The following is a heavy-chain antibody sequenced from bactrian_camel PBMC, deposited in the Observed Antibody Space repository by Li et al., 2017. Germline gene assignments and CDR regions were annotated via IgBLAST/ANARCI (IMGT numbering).Heavy chain of an antibody. J-gene: IGHJ4*01. Sequence: HVQLVESGGGSVQTGGSLRLSCEISLYIYSSYCMGWFRQAPGKERVAVAAHYTGTATTYVADSVKGRFAISEDSAKNTLYLQMNSLQPEDTAMYYCAANFGPYCNGPYLARRANFLGQGTQVTVS. CDR2: HYTGTATT. V-gene: IGHV3S1*01. CDR1: LYIYSSYC. D-gene: IGHD1*01.